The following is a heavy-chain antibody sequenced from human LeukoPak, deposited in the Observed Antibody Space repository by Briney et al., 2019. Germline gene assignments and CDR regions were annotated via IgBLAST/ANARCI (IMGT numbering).Heavy chain of an antibody. CDR2: IFPHDSGI. V-gene: IGHV5-51*06. J-gene: IGHJ6*02. Sequence: GEPRQFSCKCSVSSLMDYWSGWVRRMPGKGPKWMGIIFPHDSGIKYNSSFQGQFHISGQNSSSTSYLQWSSLKASETAIYYCARYGIKGCANGNCYTSFVNYGMDVWGQGTTVIVSS. CDR3: ARYGIKGCANGNCYTSFVNYGMDV. D-gene: IGHD2-8*01. CDR1: VSSLMDYW.